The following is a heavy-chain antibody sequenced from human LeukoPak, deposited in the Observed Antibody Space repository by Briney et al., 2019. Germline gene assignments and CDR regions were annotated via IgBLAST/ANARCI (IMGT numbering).Heavy chain of an antibody. Sequence: PGGSLRLSCIVSGYSFSSNMMTWFRQAPGKGLEWVATILPGGRESYRVDSVKGRFTISRDNAKNSLYPQMNSLRAEDTAVYYWMSVHGYWGQGTLVTVTS. CDR1: GYSFSSNM. J-gene: IGHJ4*02. CDR2: ILPGGRES. CDR3: MSVHGY. V-gene: IGHV3-7*01.